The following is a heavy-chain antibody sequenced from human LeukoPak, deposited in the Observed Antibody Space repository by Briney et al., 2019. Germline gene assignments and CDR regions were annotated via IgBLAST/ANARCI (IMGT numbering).Heavy chain of an antibody. V-gene: IGHV3-21*01. CDR2: ISGSSSYI. D-gene: IGHD3-22*01. CDR3: ARDLRYYDSSGHDY. Sequence: KPGGSLRLSCAASGFTFSSYSMNWVRQAPGKGLEWVSSISGSSSYIYYADSVKGRFTISRDNAKNSLYLQMNSLRAEDTAVYYCARDLRYYDSSGHDYWGQGTLVTVSS. J-gene: IGHJ4*02. CDR1: GFTFSSYS.